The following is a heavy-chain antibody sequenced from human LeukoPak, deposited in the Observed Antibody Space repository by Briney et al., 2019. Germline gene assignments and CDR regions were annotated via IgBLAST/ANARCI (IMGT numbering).Heavy chain of an antibody. V-gene: IGHV4-34*01. CDR2: INHSGST. CDR1: GGSFSGYY. CDR3: ARDLLGIAARPDYFDY. Sequence: PSETLSLTCAVYGGSFSGYYWSWIRQPPGKGLEWIGEINHSGSTNYNPSLKSRVTISVDTSKNQFSLKLSSVTAADTAVYYCARDLLGIAARPDYFDYWGQGTLVTVSS. D-gene: IGHD6-6*01. J-gene: IGHJ4*02.